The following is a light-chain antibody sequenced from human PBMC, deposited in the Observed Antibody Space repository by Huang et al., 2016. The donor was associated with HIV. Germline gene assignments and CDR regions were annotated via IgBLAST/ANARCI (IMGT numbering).Light chain of an antibody. J-gene: IGKJ1*01. CDR2: SAS. CDR3: QQYNKRPPWT. CDR1: ESVSDN. V-gene: IGKV3-15*01. Sequence: IVMTQSPDTLSLSPGERASLSCRASESVSDNLAWYQQKPGQAPRLLIYSASTRATGIPARFSGSGSATEFTLTISSLQSEDFAMYYCQQYNKRPPWTFGQGTTVEV.